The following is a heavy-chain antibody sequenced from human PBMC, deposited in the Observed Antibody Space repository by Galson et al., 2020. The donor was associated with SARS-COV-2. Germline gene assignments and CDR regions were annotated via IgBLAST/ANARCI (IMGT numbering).Heavy chain of an antibody. CDR3: ARGPPEWELLFCWSPYWYFDL. D-gene: IGHD1-26*01. V-gene: IGHV1-8*03. J-gene: IGHJ2*01. Sequence: ASVKVSCQASGYTFTTYGINWVRQATGQGLEWMGWMNPDTGNTAYAEKFQGRVTFTRNTSITTAYMELSSLTSEDTAVYYCARGPPEWELLFCWSPYWYFDLWGRGTLVTVSS. CDR1: GYTFTTYG. CDR2: MNPDTGNT.